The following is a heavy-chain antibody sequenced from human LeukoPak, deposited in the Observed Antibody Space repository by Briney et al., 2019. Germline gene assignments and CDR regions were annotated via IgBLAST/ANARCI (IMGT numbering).Heavy chain of an antibody. CDR2: ISSDGGST. CDR3: ARDQRVTGRPDIDY. Sequence: GGSLRLSCAASGFTFRNHWMHWVRQTPGKGLVWVSRISSDGGSTTYADSVKGRFTISRDNAKNTLYLQMNNLRAEDTAMYYCARDQRVTGRPDIDYWGQGTLVIVSS. D-gene: IGHD6-6*01. J-gene: IGHJ4*02. V-gene: IGHV3-74*03. CDR1: GFTFRNHW.